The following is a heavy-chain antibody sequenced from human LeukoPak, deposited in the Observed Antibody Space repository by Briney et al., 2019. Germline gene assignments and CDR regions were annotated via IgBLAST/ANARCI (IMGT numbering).Heavy chain of an antibody. D-gene: IGHD1-26*01. CDR1: GYSFTGYF. V-gene: IGHV1-2*06. CDR2: INPNSGGT. Sequence: ASVKVSCKDSGYSFTGYFMHWVGQAPGQGLEWMGRINPNSGGTNYAQKFQGRVTMTRDTSISTAYMELSRLRSDDTAVYYCARGRSIVGATSYYYYYMDVWGKGTTVTVSS. CDR3: ARGRSIVGATSYYYYYMDV. J-gene: IGHJ6*03.